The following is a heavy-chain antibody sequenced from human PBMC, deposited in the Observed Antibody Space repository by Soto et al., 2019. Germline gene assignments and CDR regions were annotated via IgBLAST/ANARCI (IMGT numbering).Heavy chain of an antibody. Sequence: GGSLRLSCVVSGLNFRRHDMNWVRQPPGKWLEYVSNINFAGTSTSYADAVKGRFAISRDNSRNTLYLQMNSLRHEDTALYYCVRYCSTTLCNGVATRTFDYWGQGTLVTVSS. V-gene: IGHV3-23*01. D-gene: IGHD2-2*01. CDR1: GLNFRRHD. J-gene: IGHJ4*02. CDR3: VRYCSTTLCNGVATRTFDY. CDR2: INFAGTST.